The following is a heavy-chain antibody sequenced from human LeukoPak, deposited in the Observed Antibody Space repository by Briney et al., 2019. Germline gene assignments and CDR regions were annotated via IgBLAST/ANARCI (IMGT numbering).Heavy chain of an antibody. CDR2: INPSGGST. V-gene: IGHV1-46*01. D-gene: IGHD2-21*01. Sequence: ASVKVSCKASGYTFTSYYMHWVRQAPGQGLEWMGIINPSGGSTSYAQKFQGRVTMTRDTSTSTAYMELRSLRSDDTAVYYCARAARKYCGGDCYPLFDYWGQGTLVTVSS. CDR1: GYTFTSYY. J-gene: IGHJ4*02. CDR3: ARAARKYCGGDCYPLFDY.